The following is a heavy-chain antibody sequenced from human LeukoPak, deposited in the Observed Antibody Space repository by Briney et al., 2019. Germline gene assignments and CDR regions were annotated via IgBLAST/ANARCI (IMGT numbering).Heavy chain of an antibody. CDR1: GYTFTGYY. CDR2: INPNSGGT. V-gene: IGHV1-2*02. Sequence: ASVKVSCKASGYTFTGYYMHWVRQAPGQGLEWMGWINPNSGGTNYAQKLQGRVTMTTDTSTSTAYMELRSLRSDDTAVYYCARDVTSYCSGGSCYSHYYYGMDVWGQGTTVTVSS. CDR3: ARDVTSYCSGGSCYSHYYYGMDV. D-gene: IGHD2-15*01. J-gene: IGHJ6*02.